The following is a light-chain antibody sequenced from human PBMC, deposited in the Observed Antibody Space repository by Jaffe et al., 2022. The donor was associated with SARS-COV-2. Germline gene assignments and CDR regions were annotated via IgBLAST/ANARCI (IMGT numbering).Light chain of an antibody. J-gene: IGKJ2*01. Sequence: DIQMTQSPSTLSASVGDRVTITCRASQSIGSWLAWYQQKPGRAPKLLIYKASSLEGGVPSRFSGSGSGTEFTLTISSLQPDDFATYYCQQYNSYNTFGQGTKLEI. CDR1: QSIGSW. CDR3: QQYNSYNT. CDR2: KAS. V-gene: IGKV1-5*03.